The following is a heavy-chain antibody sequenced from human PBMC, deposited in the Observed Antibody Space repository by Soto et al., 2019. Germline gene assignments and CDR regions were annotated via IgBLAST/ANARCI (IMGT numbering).Heavy chain of an antibody. V-gene: IGHV3-33*01. CDR3: AREQPEFDY. J-gene: IGHJ4*02. Sequence: QVQLVESGGGVVQPGRSLRLSCAASGFTFSSYGMHWVRQPPGKGLEWVAVIWYDGSNKYYADSVKGRFTISRDNSKNTLYLQMNSLRAEDTAVYYCAREQPEFDYWGQGTLVTVSS. CDR2: IWYDGSNK. D-gene: IGHD5-18*01. CDR1: GFTFSSYG.